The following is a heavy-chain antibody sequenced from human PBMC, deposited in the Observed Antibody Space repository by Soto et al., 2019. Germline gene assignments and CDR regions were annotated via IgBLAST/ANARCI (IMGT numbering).Heavy chain of an antibody. D-gene: IGHD6-19*01. CDR1: GFTFGGSA. V-gene: IGHV3-73*01. CDR2: IRSKTNSYAT. CDR3: TRQTDAVQWLVVPTDYNFDY. J-gene: IGHJ4*02. Sequence: WSLRLSCAAAGFTFGGSAMRWVRQASGKXPEWVGHIRSKTNSYATAYAESVKGRFTISRDDSMNTAYLQMNSLKTEDTAVYFCTRQTDAVQWLVVPTDYNFDYWGQGTLVTVSS.